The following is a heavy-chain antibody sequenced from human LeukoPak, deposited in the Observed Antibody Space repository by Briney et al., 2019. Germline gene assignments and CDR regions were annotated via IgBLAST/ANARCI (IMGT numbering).Heavy chain of an antibody. CDR3: ARDPPGSGWALDY. CDR2: IWSDGSNK. V-gene: IGHV3-33*01. J-gene: IGHJ4*02. Sequence: GGSLRLSCAASGFTYSTHAMHWVRQAPGKGLEWVGFIWSDGSNKEYADSVKGRFTISRDNSKNTLYLEMNSLRVEDTAVYYCARDPPGSGWALDYWGQGIVVTVSS. D-gene: IGHD6-19*01. CDR1: GFTYSTHA.